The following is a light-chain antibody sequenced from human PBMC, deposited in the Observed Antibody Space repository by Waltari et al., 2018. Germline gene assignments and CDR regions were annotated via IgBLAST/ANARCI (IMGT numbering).Light chain of an antibody. CDR2: KAS. J-gene: IGKJ1*01. V-gene: IGKV1-5*03. CDR3: QQYQTDPWT. CDR1: QSIGYW. Sequence: DIQMTQSPSTLSASVGDRVTITCRASQSIGYWLAWYQQKPGKVPKLIIYKASNLESGVPSRFSVSVSGTDFSLTINGLLPDDFATYYCQQYQTDPWTFGQGTKVEVK.